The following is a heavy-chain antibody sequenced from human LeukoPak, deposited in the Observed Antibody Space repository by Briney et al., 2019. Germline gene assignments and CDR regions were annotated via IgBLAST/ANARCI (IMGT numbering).Heavy chain of an antibody. J-gene: IGHJ6*02. CDR3: ARDPSPLITFGGVIVRPPNYYYYYGMDV. CDR1: GYTFTSYG. Sequence: GASVKVSCKASGYTFTSYGISWVRQAPGQGLEWMGWISAYNGNTNYAQKLQGRVTMTTDTSTSTAYMELRSLRSDDTAVYYCARDPSPLITFGGVIVRPPNYYYYYGMDVWGQGTTVTVSS. V-gene: IGHV1-18*01. CDR2: ISAYNGNT. D-gene: IGHD3-16*02.